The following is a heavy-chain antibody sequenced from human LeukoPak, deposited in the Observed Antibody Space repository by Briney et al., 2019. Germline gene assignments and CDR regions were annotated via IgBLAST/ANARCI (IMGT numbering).Heavy chain of an antibody. Sequence: SETLSLTCTVSGGSISSYYWSWIRQPPGKGLEWIGYIYYSGSTNYNPSLKSRATISVDTSKNQFSLELSSVTAADTAVYYCARVNSYGPYYYYYYMDVWGKGTTVTVSS. CDR2: IYYSGST. D-gene: IGHD5-18*01. V-gene: IGHV4-59*01. CDR3: ARVNSYGPYYYYYYMDV. CDR1: GGSISSYY. J-gene: IGHJ6*03.